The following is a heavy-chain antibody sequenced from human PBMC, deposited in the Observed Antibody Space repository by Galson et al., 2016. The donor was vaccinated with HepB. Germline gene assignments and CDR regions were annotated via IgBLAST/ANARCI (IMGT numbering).Heavy chain of an antibody. V-gene: IGHV6-1*01. D-gene: IGHD6-25*01. CDR1: GDSVSNKSAA. CDR3: ARGIGRLRYVLGG. CDR2: TYYRSKWYH. J-gene: IGHJ4*02. Sequence: CAISGDSVSNKSAAWIWVRQSPSRGLEWLGRTYYRSKWYHDYAVSVKSRISINPDASKNQFSLQLNSVTPEDTAVYFWARGIGRLRYVLGGWGQGTLVTVSS.